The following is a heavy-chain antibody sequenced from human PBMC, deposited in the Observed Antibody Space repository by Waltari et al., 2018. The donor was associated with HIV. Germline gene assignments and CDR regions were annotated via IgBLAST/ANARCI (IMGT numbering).Heavy chain of an antibody. CDR3: SRSRGYSYGYADY. Sequence: EVQLVESGGGVVQSGRSLRLSRTASGFSFGESAMSWFRQAPGKGLEWVGFIRSKTYGGTTEYAASVKDRFTISRDDSKSIAYLQMNSLKTEDTAVYYCSRSRGYSYGYADYWGQGTLVTVSS. CDR2: IRSKTYGGTT. J-gene: IGHJ4*02. D-gene: IGHD5-18*01. V-gene: IGHV3-49*03. CDR1: GFSFGESA.